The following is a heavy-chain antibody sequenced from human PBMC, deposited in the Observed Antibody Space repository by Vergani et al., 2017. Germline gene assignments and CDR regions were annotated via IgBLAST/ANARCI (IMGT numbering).Heavy chain of an antibody. Sequence: EVQLVQSGAEVKKPGESLKISCKGSGYSFTSYWIGWVRQMPGKGLEWMGIIYPGDSDTRYSPSFQGQVTISADKSISTAYLQWSSLKASDTAMYYCARPSTYYDILTGYYDALDIWGQGTMVTVSS. CDR1: GYSFTSYW. CDR2: IYPGDSDT. V-gene: IGHV5-51*01. CDR3: ARPSTYYDILTGYYDALDI. D-gene: IGHD3-9*01. J-gene: IGHJ3*02.